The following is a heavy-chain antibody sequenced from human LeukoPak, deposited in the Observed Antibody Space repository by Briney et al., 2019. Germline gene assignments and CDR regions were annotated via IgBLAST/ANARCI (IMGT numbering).Heavy chain of an antibody. V-gene: IGHV4-30-2*01. Sequence: SETLSLTCAVSGGSISSGGYSWSWIRQPPGKGLEWIGYIYHSGSTYYNPSLKSRVTISVDRSKNQFSLKLSSVTAADTVVYYCARAERNDAFDIWGQGTMVTVSS. CDR3: ARAERNDAFDI. CDR1: GGSISSGGYS. J-gene: IGHJ3*02. CDR2: IYHSGST.